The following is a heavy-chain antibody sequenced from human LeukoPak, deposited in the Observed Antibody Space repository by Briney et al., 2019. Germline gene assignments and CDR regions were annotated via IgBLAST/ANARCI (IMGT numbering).Heavy chain of an antibody. CDR3: ARGPPAMAPNYYFDH. CDR1: GGTFSSYA. CDR2: IIPIFGIA. V-gene: IGHV1-69*04. J-gene: IGHJ4*02. D-gene: IGHD5-18*01. Sequence: SVKVSCKASGGTFSSYAISWVRQAPGQGLEWMGRIIPIFGIANYAQKFQGRVTITADKSTSTAYMELSSLRSEDTAVYYCARGPPAMAPNYYFDHWGQGTLVTVSS.